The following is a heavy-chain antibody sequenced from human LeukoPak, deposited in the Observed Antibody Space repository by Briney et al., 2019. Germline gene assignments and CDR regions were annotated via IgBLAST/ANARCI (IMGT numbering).Heavy chain of an antibody. CDR2: ISYDGSNK. CDR1: GFTFSRYG. Sequence: GGSLRLSCAASGFTFSRYGMHWARQAPGKGLEWVAVISYDGSNKYYADSVKGRFTISRDNSKNTLYLQMNSLRAEETAVYYCAKDPHYDSSVIGGIYYYYGMDVWGQGTTVTVSS. CDR3: AKDPHYDSSVIGGIYYYYGMDV. D-gene: IGHD3-22*01. V-gene: IGHV3-30*18. J-gene: IGHJ6*02.